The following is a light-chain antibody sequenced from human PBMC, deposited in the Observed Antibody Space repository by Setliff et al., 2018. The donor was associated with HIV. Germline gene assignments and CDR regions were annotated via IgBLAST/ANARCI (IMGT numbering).Light chain of an antibody. J-gene: IGLJ1*01. CDR1: SSDVGSYNL. Sequence: QSVLTQPASVSGSPGQSITISCTGTSSDVGSYNLVSWYQQHPGKAPKLIIYKVIKRPSGISNRFSGSKSGNTASLTISGLQAEDEADYYCCSYAGSSTYVFGTGTKVTVL. CDR3: CSYAGSSTYV. CDR2: KVI. V-gene: IGLV2-23*02.